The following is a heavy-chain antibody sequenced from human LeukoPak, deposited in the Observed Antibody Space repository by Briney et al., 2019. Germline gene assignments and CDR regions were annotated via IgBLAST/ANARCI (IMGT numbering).Heavy chain of an antibody. D-gene: IGHD1-26*01. CDR3: AGGHYPLEY. Sequence: SETLSLTCTVSGGSISTYYWTWIRQPPRKGLEWIGLLYPSGSTNYNPSLKSRVTISVDTSRTQFSLKLSSMTAADTAVYYCAGGHYPLEYWGQGTLVTVSS. CDR1: GGSISTYY. J-gene: IGHJ4*02. CDR2: LYPSGST. V-gene: IGHV4-59*01.